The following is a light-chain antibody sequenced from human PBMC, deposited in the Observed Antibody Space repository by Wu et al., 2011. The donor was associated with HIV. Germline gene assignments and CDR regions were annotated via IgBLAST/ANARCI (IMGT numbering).Light chain of an antibody. J-gene: IGKJ1*01. V-gene: IGKV3-15*01. CDR2: GAS. CDR3: QQYDNWPPTT. CDR1: QSISSN. Sequence: ERATLSCRASQSISSNLAWYQQKPGQAPRLLIYGASTRATGIPARFSGSGSGTEFTLTISSLQSEDFAVYYCQQYDNWPPTTFGQGTKVDIK.